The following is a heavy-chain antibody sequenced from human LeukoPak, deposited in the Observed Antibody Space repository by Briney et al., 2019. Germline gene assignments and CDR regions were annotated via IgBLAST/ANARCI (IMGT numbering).Heavy chain of an antibody. Sequence: SETLSLTCTVSGGSISSHYWSWIRQSPGKGLEWIGYIYYSGSTNYNPSLKSRVTISVDTSKNQFSLKLSSVTAADTAVYYCARHLKSVAHYYFDYWGQGTLVTVSS. V-gene: IGHV4-59*08. CDR3: ARHLKSVAHYYFDY. CDR2: IYYSGST. D-gene: IGHD6-19*01. CDR1: GGSISSHY. J-gene: IGHJ4*02.